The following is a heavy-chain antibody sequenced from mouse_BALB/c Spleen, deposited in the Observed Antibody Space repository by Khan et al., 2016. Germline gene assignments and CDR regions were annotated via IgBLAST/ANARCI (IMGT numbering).Heavy chain of an antibody. CDR3: ARDDGNYYCAMDY. Sequence: EVELVESGGGLVKPGGSLKLSCAASGFTFSSYAMSWVRQSPEKRLEWVAEISSGGSYTYYPDTVTGRFTISRDNAKNTLYLEMSSLRSEDTAMYDCARDDGNYYCAMDYWGQGTSVTVSS. CDR2: ISSGGSYT. CDR1: GFTFSSYA. D-gene: IGHD2-1*01. V-gene: IGHV5-9-4*01. J-gene: IGHJ4*01.